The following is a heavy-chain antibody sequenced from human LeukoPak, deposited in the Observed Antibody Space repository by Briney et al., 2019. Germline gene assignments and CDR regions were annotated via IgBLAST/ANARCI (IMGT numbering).Heavy chain of an antibody. D-gene: IGHD3-9*01. CDR1: GYTFTSYG. Sequence: ASVKVSCKASGYTFTSYGITWVRQAPGQGLEWMGWISAYNGNTNYAQKLQGRVTLTRDTSTRTAYMELRSLRSDDTAVYYCARVRVDWRFDYWGQGTLVTVSS. CDR3: ARVRVDWRFDY. V-gene: IGHV1-18*01. CDR2: ISAYNGNT. J-gene: IGHJ4*02.